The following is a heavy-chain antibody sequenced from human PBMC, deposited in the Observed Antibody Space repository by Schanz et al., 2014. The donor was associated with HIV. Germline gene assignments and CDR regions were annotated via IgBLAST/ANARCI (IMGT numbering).Heavy chain of an antibody. CDR3: ANSDRITFWGAIDC. J-gene: IGHJ4*02. D-gene: IGHD3-16*01. CDR1: GFTSSDYT. CDR2: ISSSSGYI. V-gene: IGHV3-21*01. Sequence: EVQLMESGGGLVKPGGSLRLSCAAGGFTSSDYTMNWVRQAPGKGLEWVSSISSSSGYIRYADSVRGRFTISRDNAKNSLYLQMNSLSVEDTAVYYCANSDRITFWGAIDCWGQGTLVTVSS.